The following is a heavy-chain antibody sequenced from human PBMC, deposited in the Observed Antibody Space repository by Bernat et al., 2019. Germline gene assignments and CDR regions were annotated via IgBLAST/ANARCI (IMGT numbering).Heavy chain of an antibody. CDR3: ARDESIAAGRNWFDP. V-gene: IGHV3-7*01. D-gene: IGHD6-13*01. J-gene: IGHJ5*02. CDR1: GFTFSSCW. Sequence: EVQLVESGGGLVQPGGSLRLSCAASGFTFSSCWMSWVRQAPGKGLEWVANINQDGSGKYYGDSVEGRFTISRDNGKNSLYLQMNSLRAEDTAVYYCARDESIAAGRNWFDPWGQGTLVTVSS. CDR2: INQDGSGK.